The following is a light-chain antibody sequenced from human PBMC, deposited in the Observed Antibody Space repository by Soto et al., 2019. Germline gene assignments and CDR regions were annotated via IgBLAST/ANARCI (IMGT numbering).Light chain of an antibody. CDR1: QTISSW. V-gene: IGKV1-5*03. Sequence: DIQMTQSPSSVSASLGDRVTITCRASQTISSWLAWYQQKPGKAPKLLIYKASTLKSGVPSRFSGSGSGTEFTLTISSLQPDDFATYYCQHYNSYSEAFGQGTKVDIK. CDR3: QHYNSYSEA. CDR2: KAS. J-gene: IGKJ1*01.